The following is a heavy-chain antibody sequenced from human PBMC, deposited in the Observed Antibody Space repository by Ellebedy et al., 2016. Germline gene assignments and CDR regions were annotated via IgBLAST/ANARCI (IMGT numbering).Heavy chain of an antibody. CDR3: ARDQRYFDWLLSSI. V-gene: IGHV3-23*01. D-gene: IGHD3-9*01. CDR2: ISGSGGST. Sequence: GESLKISXAASGFTFSSYAMSWVRQAPGKGLEWVSAISGSGGSTYYADSVKGRFTISRDNSKNTLYLQMNSQRAEDTAVYYCARDQRYFDWLLSSIWGQGTLVTVSS. J-gene: IGHJ4*02. CDR1: GFTFSSYA.